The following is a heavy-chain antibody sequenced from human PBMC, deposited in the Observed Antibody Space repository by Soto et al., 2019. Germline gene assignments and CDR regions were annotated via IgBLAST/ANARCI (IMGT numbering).Heavy chain of an antibody. CDR2: IYYSGST. J-gene: IGHJ4*02. Sequence: NPSETLSITCTVSADSICSYYWSWIRQPPGKGLEWIGYIYYSGSTNYNPSLKSRVTISVDTSKNQFSLKLSSVTAADTAVYYCARNNGARFLEWLLPEYYFDYWGQGTLVTVSS. CDR1: ADSICSYY. V-gene: IGHV4-59*08. D-gene: IGHD3-3*01. CDR3: ARNNGARFLEWLLPEYYFDY.